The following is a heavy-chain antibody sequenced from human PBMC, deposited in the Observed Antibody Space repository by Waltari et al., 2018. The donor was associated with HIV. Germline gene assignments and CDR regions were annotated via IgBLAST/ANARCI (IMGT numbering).Heavy chain of an antibody. D-gene: IGHD6-19*01. Sequence: QVQLVESGGGVVQPGRSLSLSCAASGFPFSSYAMHWVRQAPGKGLEWVAVISYYGDNKYYADSVKGRFTISRDNSKNTLYLQMNSLRAEDTAVYYCAKGASGWSPGYWGQGTLVTVSS. CDR3: AKGASGWSPGY. CDR1: GFPFSSYA. CDR2: ISYYGDNK. J-gene: IGHJ4*02. V-gene: IGHV3-30*18.